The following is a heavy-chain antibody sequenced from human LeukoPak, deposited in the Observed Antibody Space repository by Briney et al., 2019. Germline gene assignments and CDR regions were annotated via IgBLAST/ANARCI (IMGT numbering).Heavy chain of an antibody. J-gene: IGHJ3*01. CDR3: AKDQGLTGD. CDR2: ISSSASHI. CDR1: GFSFSSYS. V-gene: IGHV3-21*01. Sequence: GGSLRLSCAASGFSFSSYSMNWLRQAPGKGLEWVSSISSSASHIYYADSVKGRFTISRDNSKYTLYLQMNSLRAEDTAVYYCAKDQGLTGDWGQGTMVTVSS. D-gene: IGHD3-10*01.